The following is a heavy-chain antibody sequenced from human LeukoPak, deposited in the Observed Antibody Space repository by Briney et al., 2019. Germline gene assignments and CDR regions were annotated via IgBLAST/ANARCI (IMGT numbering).Heavy chain of an antibody. CDR3: ASYAKDIVVLPAASIYWYFDL. CDR1: GGSFSGYY. CDR2: INHSGST. J-gene: IGHJ2*01. Sequence: SETLSLTCAVSGGSFSGYYWSWIRQPPGKGLEWIGEINHSGSTNYNPSLRSRVTISVDTSKGQFYLKLSSVTAADTAVYYCASYAKDIVVLPAASIYWYFDLWGRGTLVTVSS. V-gene: IGHV4-34*01. D-gene: IGHD2-2*01.